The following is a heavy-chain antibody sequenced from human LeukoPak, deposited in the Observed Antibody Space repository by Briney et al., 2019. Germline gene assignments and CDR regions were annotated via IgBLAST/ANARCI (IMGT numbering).Heavy chain of an antibody. CDR2: ISGSGGDT. D-gene: IGHD5-12*01. Sequence: GGSLRLSCAASGFTFTNYAMTWVRQAPGKGLQWVSSISGSGGDTYYADSVKGRFTISRDSSKSTLYLQMNSLRAEDTAVFYCAKNGFQSSGYVDFDYRGQGTLVTVSS. J-gene: IGHJ4*02. CDR1: GFTFTNYA. V-gene: IGHV3-23*01. CDR3: AKNGFQSSGYVDFDY.